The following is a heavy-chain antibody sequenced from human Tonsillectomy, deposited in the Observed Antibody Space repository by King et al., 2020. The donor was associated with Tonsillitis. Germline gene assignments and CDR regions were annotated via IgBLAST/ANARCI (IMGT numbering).Heavy chain of an antibody. CDR1: GFSLSTVGVG. Sequence: ITLKESGPTLVKPTQTLTLTCTFSGFSLSTVGVGVGWIRQPPGKALEWLVLIYWDDDKRYNASLKSRLTITKDTSKNQVVLTMTNMDPVDTATYYCAHRLAGYFDYWGQGTLVTVSS. V-gene: IGHV2-5*02. CDR2: IYWDDDK. D-gene: IGHD6-13*01. J-gene: IGHJ4*02. CDR3: AHRLAGYFDY.